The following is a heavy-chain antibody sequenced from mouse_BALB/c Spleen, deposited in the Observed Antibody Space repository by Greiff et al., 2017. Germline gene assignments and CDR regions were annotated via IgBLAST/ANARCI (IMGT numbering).Heavy chain of an antibody. J-gene: IGHJ2*01. V-gene: IGHV5-12-1*01. CDR2: ISSGGGST. CDR3: ARHLYYDYDGYFDY. Sequence: EVNLVESGGGLVKPGGSLKLSCAASGFAFSSYDMSWVRQTPEKRLEWVAYISSGGGSTYYPDTVKGRFTISRDNAKNTLYLQMSSLKSEDTAMYYCARHLYYDYDGYFDYWGQGTTLTVSS. D-gene: IGHD2-4*01. CDR1: GFAFSSYD.